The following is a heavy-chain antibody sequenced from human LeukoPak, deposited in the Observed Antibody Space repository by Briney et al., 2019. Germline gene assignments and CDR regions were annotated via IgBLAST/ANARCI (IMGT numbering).Heavy chain of an antibody. J-gene: IGHJ3*02. Sequence: SVKISCKVSGYTFTYYYMHWVRQAPGQGLEWMGGIIPIFGTANYAQKFQGRVTITADESTSTAYMELSSLRSEDTAVYYCARAITRGADAFDIWGQGTMVTVSS. V-gene: IGHV1-69*13. D-gene: IGHD1-26*01. CDR2: IIPIFGTA. CDR1: GYTFTYYY. CDR3: ARAITRGADAFDI.